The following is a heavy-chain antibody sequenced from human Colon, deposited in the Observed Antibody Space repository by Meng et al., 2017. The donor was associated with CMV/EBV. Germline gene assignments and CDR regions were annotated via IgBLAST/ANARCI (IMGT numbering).Heavy chain of an antibody. D-gene: IGHD5-12*01. V-gene: IGHV4-30-4*08. CDR2: IYYSGST. J-gene: IGHJ4*02. CDR1: GGSISSGDYY. Sequence: SETLSLTCTVSGGSISSGDYYWSWIRQPPGKGLEWIGYIYYSGSTYYNPSLKSRVTISVDTSKNQFSLKLSSVTAADTAVYYCARLIVATMGDYFDYWGQGTLVTVSS. CDR3: ARLIVATMGDYFDY.